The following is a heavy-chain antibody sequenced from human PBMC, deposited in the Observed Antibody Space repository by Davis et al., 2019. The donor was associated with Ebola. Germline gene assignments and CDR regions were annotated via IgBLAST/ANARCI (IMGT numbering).Heavy chain of an antibody. V-gene: IGHV3-30-3*01. D-gene: IGHD3-16*02. CDR2: LSYDGSNK. J-gene: IGHJ6*02. Sequence: GESLKISCAASGFTFSSYAMHWVRQAPGKGLEWVAVLSYDGSNKYYADSVKGRFTISRDNSKNTLYLQMNSLRAEDTAVYYCARERLMITFGGVIVRGDYYYGMDVWGQGTTVTVSS. CDR1: GFTFSSYA. CDR3: ARERLMITFGGVIVRGDYYYGMDV.